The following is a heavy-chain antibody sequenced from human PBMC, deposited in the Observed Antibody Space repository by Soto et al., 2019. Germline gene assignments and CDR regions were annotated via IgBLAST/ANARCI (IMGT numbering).Heavy chain of an antibody. CDR2: IYYSGST. Sequence: QVQLQESGPGLVKPSQTLSLTCTVSGGSISSGGYYWSWIRQHPGKGLEWIGYIYYSGSTYYNPSLKSRVTISVDTSKNQFSLKLSSVTAADTAVYYCARAFVVVPAAIRSGSWFDPWGQGTLVTVSS. J-gene: IGHJ5*02. CDR1: GGSISSGGYY. CDR3: ARAFVVVPAAIRSGSWFDP. D-gene: IGHD2-2*01. V-gene: IGHV4-31*03.